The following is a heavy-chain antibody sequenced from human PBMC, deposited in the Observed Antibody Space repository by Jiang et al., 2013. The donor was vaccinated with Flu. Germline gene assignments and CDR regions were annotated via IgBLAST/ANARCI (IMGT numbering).Heavy chain of an antibody. CDR1: WLHQQWWLL. J-gene: IGHJ3*02. CDR3: ARTIVVVPAAITVWDWNDSRQGAFDI. CDR2: IYYSGST. V-gene: IGHV4-31*03. D-gene: IGHD2-2*01. Sequence: GLVKPFTDPVPHLHCLWWLHQQWWLLLELDPPAPRKGLEWIGYIYYSGSTYYNPSLKSRVTISVDTSKNQFSLKLSSVTAADTAVYYCARTIVVVPAAITVWDWNDSRQGAFDIWGQGTMVTVSS.